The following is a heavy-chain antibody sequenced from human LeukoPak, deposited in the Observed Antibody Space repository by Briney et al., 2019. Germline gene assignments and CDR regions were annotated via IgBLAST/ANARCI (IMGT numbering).Heavy chain of an antibody. Sequence: SVKVSCKASGGTFSSYAISWVRQAPGQGLEWMGGIIPIFGTANYAQKLQGRVTITADESTSTAYMELSSLRSEDTAVYYCARDSYDFWSGSDGYNWFDPWGQGTLVTVSS. D-gene: IGHD3-3*01. CDR1: GGTFSSYA. CDR3: ARDSYDFWSGSDGYNWFDP. CDR2: IIPIFGTA. V-gene: IGHV1-69*13. J-gene: IGHJ5*02.